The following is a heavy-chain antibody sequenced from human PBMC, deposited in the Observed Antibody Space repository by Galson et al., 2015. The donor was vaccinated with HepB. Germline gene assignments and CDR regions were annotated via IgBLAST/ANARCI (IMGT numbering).Heavy chain of an antibody. J-gene: IGHJ6*03. D-gene: IGHD6-19*01. CDR2: VDPEDGET. V-gene: IGHV1-69-2*01. CDR3: ATGSSSGFYYYYYMDV. CDR1: GYTFTDYY. Sequence: VKVSCKVSGYTFTDYYMHWVQQAPGKGLEWMGLVDPEDGETIYAEKFQGRVTITADTSTDTAYMELSSLRSEDTAVYYCATGSSSGFYYYYYMDVWGKGTTVTVSS.